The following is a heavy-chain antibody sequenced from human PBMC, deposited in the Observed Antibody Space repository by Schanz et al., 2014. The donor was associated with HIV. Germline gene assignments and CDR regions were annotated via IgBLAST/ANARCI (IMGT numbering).Heavy chain of an antibody. J-gene: IGHJ6*02. V-gene: IGHV3-23*04. CDR2: ISGSGGST. CDR1: GFTFSDFW. CDR3: AKDRITGTTGVPYYYYGMDV. D-gene: IGHD1-7*01. Sequence: EVHLVESGGGMVQPGGSLRLSCAAFGFTFSDFWMTWVRQAPGKGLEWVSAISGSGGSTYYADSVKGRFTISRDNSKNTLYLQMNSLRAEDTAVYYCAKDRITGTTGVPYYYYGMDVWGQGTTVTVSS.